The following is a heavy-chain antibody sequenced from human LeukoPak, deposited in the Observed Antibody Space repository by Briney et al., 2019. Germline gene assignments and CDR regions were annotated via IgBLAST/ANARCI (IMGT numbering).Heavy chain of an antibody. J-gene: IGHJ5*02. CDR2: IYTSGST. Sequence: PSETLSLTCTVSGGSISSGSYYWSWIRQPAGKGLEWIGRIYTSGSTNYNPSLKSRVTISVDTSKNQFSLKLSSVTAADTAVYYCARDHPSSSSWSSSWHDWFDPWGQGTLVTVSS. CDR1: GGSISSGSYY. V-gene: IGHV4-61*02. CDR3: ARDHPSSSSWSSSWHDWFDP. D-gene: IGHD6-6*01.